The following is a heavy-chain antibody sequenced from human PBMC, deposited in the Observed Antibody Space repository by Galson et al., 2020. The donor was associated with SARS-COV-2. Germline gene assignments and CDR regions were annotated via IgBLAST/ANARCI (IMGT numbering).Heavy chain of an antibody. CDR3: ARDTNLDYYDSSEAPNWFDP. D-gene: IGHD3-22*01. Sequence: SVKVSCKASGYTFPSYGISWVRQAPGQGLEWMGRISAYNGNTNYAQKLQGRVTMNTDTSTSTAYMELRSMRSDDTAVYYCARDTNLDYYDSSEAPNWFDPWGQGTLVTVSS. J-gene: IGHJ5*02. CDR1: GYTFPSYG. CDR2: ISAYNGNT. V-gene: IGHV1-18*01.